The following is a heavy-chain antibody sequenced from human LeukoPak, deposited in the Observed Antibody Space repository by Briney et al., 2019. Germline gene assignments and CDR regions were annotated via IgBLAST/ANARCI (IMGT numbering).Heavy chain of an antibody. V-gene: IGHV4-39*07. D-gene: IGHD3-22*01. CDR2: IYYSGST. J-gene: IGHJ4*02. Sequence: SETLSLTCTVSGGSISSSSYYWGWIRQPPGKGLEWIGSIYYSGSTYYNPSLKSRVTISVDTSKNQFSLKLSSVTAADTAVHYCASKRTYYYDSSGYYYYYFDYWGQGTLVTVSS. CDR1: GGSISSSSYY. CDR3: ASKRTYYYDSSGYYYYYFDY.